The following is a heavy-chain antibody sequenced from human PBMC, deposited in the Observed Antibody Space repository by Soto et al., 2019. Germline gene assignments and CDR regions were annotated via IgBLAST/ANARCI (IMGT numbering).Heavy chain of an antibody. Sequence: QVHLQESDPGLVKPSQTLSLTCTVSGGSINSGAYYWTWIRQHPGKGLEWIGYVYYSGTTYYSPSLQSRLSISIHTSKIQFSLKLTSVNAADTAMYYCARARLRAVYAFDIWGQGTMVPVSS. V-gene: IGHV4-31*03. CDR1: GGSINSGAYY. J-gene: IGHJ3*02. CDR3: ARARLRAVYAFDI. CDR2: VYYSGTT. D-gene: IGHD4-17*01.